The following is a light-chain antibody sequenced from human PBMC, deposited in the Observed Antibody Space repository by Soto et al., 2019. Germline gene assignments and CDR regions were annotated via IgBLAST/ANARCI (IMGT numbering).Light chain of an antibody. J-gene: IGKJ2*01. V-gene: IGKV3-15*01. CDR1: QSVSSN. CDR2: GAS. Sequence: EIVMTQSPATLSVSPGERATLSCRASQSVSSNLAWYQQKPGQAPRLLIYGASTRATGIPARFSGSGSGTELTLPITSLQAKDFAVYYCKQYNNCPPYTFGQGTKLEIK. CDR3: KQYNNCPPYT.